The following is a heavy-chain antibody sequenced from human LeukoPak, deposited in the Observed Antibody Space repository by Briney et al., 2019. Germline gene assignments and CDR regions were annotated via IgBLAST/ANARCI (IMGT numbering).Heavy chain of an antibody. V-gene: IGHV1-8*01. CDR2: MNPNSGNT. CDR3: AKGRYSGTTYYFDY. Sequence: ASVKVSCKASGYTFTSYDINWVRQATGQGLEWMGWMNPNSGNTGYAQKFQGRVTMTRNTSISTAYMELSSLRSEDTAIYHCAKGRYSGTTYYFDYWGQGTLVTVSS. J-gene: IGHJ4*02. D-gene: IGHD5-12*01. CDR1: GYTFTSYD.